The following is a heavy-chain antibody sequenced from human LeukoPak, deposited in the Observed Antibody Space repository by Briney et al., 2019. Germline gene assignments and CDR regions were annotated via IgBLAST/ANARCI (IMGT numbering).Heavy chain of an antibody. D-gene: IGHD5-18*01. Sequence: GASVKVSCKASGYTFTSYYMHWVRQAPGQGLEWMGGIIPIFGTANYAQKFQGRVTITADESTSTAYMELSSLRSEDTAVYYCARDGEYSYGYEPYNWFDPWGQGTLVTVSS. CDR1: GYTFTSYY. V-gene: IGHV1-69*13. J-gene: IGHJ5*02. CDR2: IIPIFGTA. CDR3: ARDGEYSYGYEPYNWFDP.